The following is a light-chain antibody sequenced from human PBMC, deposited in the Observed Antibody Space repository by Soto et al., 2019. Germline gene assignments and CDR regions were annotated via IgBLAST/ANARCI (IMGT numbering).Light chain of an antibody. J-gene: IGKJ4*01. V-gene: IGKV1-5*03. CDR3: QQYNSYPIT. CDR2: NAS. CDR1: QSISSW. Sequence: DIQMTQSPSTLSASVGDRVTITCRASQSISSWLAWYQQKPGKAPNLLIYNASSLESGVPSRVCGSVSGTEYTLTISSLQPDDFATYYCQQYNSYPITFGEGTKVEIK.